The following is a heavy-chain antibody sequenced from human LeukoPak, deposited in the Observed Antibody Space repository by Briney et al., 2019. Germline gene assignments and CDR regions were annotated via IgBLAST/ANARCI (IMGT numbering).Heavy chain of an antibody. D-gene: IGHD3-22*01. CDR3: AKDWGVVVITTPRLPDY. CDR1: GFTFSSYA. CDR2: ISDRGGST. Sequence: GGSLRLSRAASGFTFSSYAMSWVRQPPGKGLEWVSAISDRGGSTYYADSVKGRFTIYRENSKNTLYLQMNRLRAEETAVYYCAKDWGVVVITTPRLPDYWGQGTLVTVSS. V-gene: IGHV3-23*01. J-gene: IGHJ4*02.